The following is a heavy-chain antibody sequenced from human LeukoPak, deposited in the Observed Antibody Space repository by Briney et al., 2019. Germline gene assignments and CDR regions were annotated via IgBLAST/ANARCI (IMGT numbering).Heavy chain of an antibody. Sequence: GGSLRLSCAASGFTFGSYWMSWVRQAPGEGLEWVANIKQDGTEKYYMDSVKGRFSISRDNAKNSLYLQMNALRAEDTAVYYCARDVRPDYWGQGTLVTVST. V-gene: IGHV3-7*04. CDR2: IKQDGTEK. CDR3: ARDVRPDY. D-gene: IGHD6-6*01. J-gene: IGHJ4*02. CDR1: GFTFGSYW.